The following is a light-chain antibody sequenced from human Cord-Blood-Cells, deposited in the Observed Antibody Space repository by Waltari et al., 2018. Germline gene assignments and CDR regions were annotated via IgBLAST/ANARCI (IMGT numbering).Light chain of an antibody. CDR2: EGS. V-gene: IGLV2-23*01. J-gene: IGLJ3*02. CDR3: CSYAGSARV. Sequence: QSALTQPASVSGSPGQSITITCTGTSSDVGSDNLVSWYHHHPGKAPKLMIYEGSKRHSGVSNRFSGSKSGNTASLTISGLQAEDESDYYCCSYAGSARVFGGGTKLTVL. CDR1: SSDVGSDNL.